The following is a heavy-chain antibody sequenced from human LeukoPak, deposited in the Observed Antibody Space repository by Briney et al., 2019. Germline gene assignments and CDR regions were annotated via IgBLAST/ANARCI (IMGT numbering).Heavy chain of an antibody. CDR2: IYPGDSDT. CDR3: ARHDDGDGYSGSDAFDI. J-gene: IGHJ3*02. Sequence: KPGESLKISCKGPGYSFTSYWIGWVRQMPGKGLEWMGIIYPGDSDTRYSPSFQGQVTISADKSISTAYLQWSSLKASDTAMYYCARHDDGDGYSGSDAFDIWGQGTMVTVSS. CDR1: GYSFTSYW. D-gene: IGHD5-24*01. V-gene: IGHV5-51*01.